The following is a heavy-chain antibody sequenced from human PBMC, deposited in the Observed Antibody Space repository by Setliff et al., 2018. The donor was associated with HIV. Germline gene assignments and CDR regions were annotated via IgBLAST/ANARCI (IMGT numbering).Heavy chain of an antibody. V-gene: IGHV1-69*10. D-gene: IGHD6-13*01. J-gene: IGHJ4*02. CDR2: IIPVASIP. CDR3: ARGGIAAAGIGY. CDR1: GGVFSTYG. Sequence: SVKVSCKASGGVFSTYGMHWVRQAPGQGFEWVGGIIPVASIPNYAQKFQDRATITADESTTTVYMEMRSLTSGDTAVYYCARGGIAAAGIGYWGQGTLVTVSS.